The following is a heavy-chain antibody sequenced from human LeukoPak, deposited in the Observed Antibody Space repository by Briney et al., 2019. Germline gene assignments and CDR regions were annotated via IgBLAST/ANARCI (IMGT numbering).Heavy chain of an antibody. CDR2: IYYSGST. CDR3: AKRSGWYYYYMDV. Sequence: SETLSLTCTVSGDSISSSNCYWSWIRQPPGQGLEWIGYIYYSGSTNYNPSLKSRVTISVDTSKNQFSLKLSSVTAADTAVYYCAKRSGWYYYYMDVWGKGTTVTVSS. J-gene: IGHJ6*03. CDR1: GDSISSSNCY. D-gene: IGHD6-19*01. V-gene: IGHV4-61*01.